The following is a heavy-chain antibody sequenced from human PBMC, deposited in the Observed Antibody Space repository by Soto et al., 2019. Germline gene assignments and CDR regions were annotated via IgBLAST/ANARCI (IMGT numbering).Heavy chain of an antibody. CDR3: ATCQLGEYYYAMDV. V-gene: IGHV4-4*02. D-gene: IGHD7-27*01. CDR1: GGSITSNNW. J-gene: IGHJ6*02. Sequence: PSETLSITCGVSGGSITSNNWWTCVRQSPGKGLEYIGEIYHSGRTKYNPSLKSRVTISIDTSKNQFSLKVNSVTAADTAVYYCATCQLGEYYYAMDVWGQGTTVTVSS. CDR2: IYHSGRT.